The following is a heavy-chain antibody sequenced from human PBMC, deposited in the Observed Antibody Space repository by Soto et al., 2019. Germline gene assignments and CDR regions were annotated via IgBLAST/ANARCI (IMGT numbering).Heavy chain of an antibody. Sequence: PGESLKISCKGSGYSFTSYWISWVRQMPGKGLEWMGRIDPSDSYTNYSPSFQGHVTISADKSISTAYLQWSSLKASDTAMYYCAGYPPGIAAAVNIWGQGTLVTVSS. V-gene: IGHV5-10-1*01. J-gene: IGHJ4*02. CDR2: IDPSDSYT. CDR3: AGYPPGIAAAVNI. D-gene: IGHD6-13*01. CDR1: GYSFTSYW.